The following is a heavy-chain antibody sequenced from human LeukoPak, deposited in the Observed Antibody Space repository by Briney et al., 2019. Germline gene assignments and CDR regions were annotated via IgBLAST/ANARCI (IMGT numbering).Heavy chain of an antibody. CDR1: GFTFDDYA. J-gene: IGHJ4*02. D-gene: IGHD6-19*01. V-gene: IGHV3-9*01. Sequence: GGSLRLSCAASGFTFDDYAMHWVRPAPGKGLEWVAGISWNSGSIGYADSVKGRFTICRDNAKNSLYLQMNSLRAEDTALYYCAKDTSSGWSDLDYWGQGTLVTVSS. CDR2: ISWNSGSI. CDR3: AKDTSSGWSDLDY.